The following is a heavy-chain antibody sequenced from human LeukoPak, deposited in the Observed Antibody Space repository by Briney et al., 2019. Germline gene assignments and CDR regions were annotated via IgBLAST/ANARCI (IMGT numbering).Heavy chain of an antibody. Sequence: PGGSLRLSCAASGFTVSSNYMSWVRQAPGKGLEWVSVIYSGGSTYYADSAKGRFTISRDNSKNTLYLQMNSLRAEDTAVYYCATRSGYSSSWYPQWGQGTLVTVSS. D-gene: IGHD6-13*01. CDR3: ATRSGYSSSWYPQ. CDR2: IYSGGST. V-gene: IGHV3-53*01. J-gene: IGHJ4*02. CDR1: GFTVSSNY.